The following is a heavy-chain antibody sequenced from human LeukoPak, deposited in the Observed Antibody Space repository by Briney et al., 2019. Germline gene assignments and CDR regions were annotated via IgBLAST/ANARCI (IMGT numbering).Heavy chain of an antibody. CDR2: IKQDGSEK. J-gene: IGHJ4*02. D-gene: IGHD5-12*01. CDR1: GFSFGTYW. CDR3: ARDRGGYDYSGY. V-gene: IGHV3-7*01. Sequence: GGSLRLSCAASGFSFGTYWMSWVRQAPGKGLEWVANIKQDGSEKYYADSVKGRFTISTDNAKDSLYLQMNSLRAEDTAVYYCARDRGGYDYSGYWGQGTLVTVSS.